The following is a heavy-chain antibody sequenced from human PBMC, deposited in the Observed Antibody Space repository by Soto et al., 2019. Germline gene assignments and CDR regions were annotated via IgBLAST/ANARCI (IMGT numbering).Heavy chain of an antibody. CDR1: RASIIGYY. V-gene: IGHV4-4*08. D-gene: IGHD6-13*01. Sequence: SDILSLTCTFNRASIIGYYWSWIRQPPGKGLEWIGYMYNTGSTVYNPSFKSRVTISVDTSKNQFSLKLSSVTAADTAVYYCARERPDGSRLDPWGQG. CDR3: ARERPDGSRLDP. CDR2: MYNTGST. J-gene: IGHJ5*02.